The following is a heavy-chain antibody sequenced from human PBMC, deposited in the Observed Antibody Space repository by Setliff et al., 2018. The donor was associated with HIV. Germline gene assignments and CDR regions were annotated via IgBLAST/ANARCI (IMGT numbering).Heavy chain of an antibody. D-gene: IGHD2-8*02. J-gene: IGHJ5*01. CDR2: INHSGRT. Sequence: PSETLSLTCTVSGGSISSGDYYWSWIRQPPGKGLEWIGEINHSGRTNYNPSLKSRVTISVDTSMNQFSLRLTSVTAADTAVYYCARGTGRRGIYYGHPPVWFDPWGQGTLVTVSS. CDR3: ARGTGRRGIYYGHPPVWFDP. CDR1: GGSISSGDYY. V-gene: IGHV4-39*07.